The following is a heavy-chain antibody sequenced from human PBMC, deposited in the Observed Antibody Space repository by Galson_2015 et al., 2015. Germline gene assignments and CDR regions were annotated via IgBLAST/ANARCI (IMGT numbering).Heavy chain of an antibody. CDR1: GFTFGDYA. D-gene: IGHD2-2*01. CDR2: IRSKAYGGTT. Sequence: SLRLSCAASGFTFGDYAMSWVRQAPGKGLEWVGFIRSKAYGGTTEYAASVKGRFTISRDDSNSIAYLQMNSLKTEDTAVYYCTLELGYCSSTGCSMNTLYMDVWGKGTTVTVSS. V-gene: IGHV3-49*04. J-gene: IGHJ6*03. CDR3: TLELGYCSSTGCSMNTLYMDV.